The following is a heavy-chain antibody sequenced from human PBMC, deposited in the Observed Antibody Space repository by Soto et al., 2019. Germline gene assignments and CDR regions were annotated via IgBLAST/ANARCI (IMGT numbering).Heavy chain of an antibody. J-gene: IGHJ3*02. CDR1: GFTFSSYS. CDR3: ARGVWDYGDLKDGFDI. CDR2: ISSSSSTT. Sequence: GGSLSLSCAASGFTFSSYSTNWVRQAPGKGLEWVSYISSSSSTTFYADSVKGRFTISRDNVKNSLYLQMNSLRAEDTAVYYCARGVWDYGDLKDGFDIWGQGTMVTVSS. V-gene: IGHV3-48*01. D-gene: IGHD4-17*01.